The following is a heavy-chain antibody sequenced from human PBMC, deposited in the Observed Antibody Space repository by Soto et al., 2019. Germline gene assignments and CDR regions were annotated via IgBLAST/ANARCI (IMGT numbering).Heavy chain of an antibody. V-gene: IGHV1-24*01. D-gene: IGHD2-15*01. CDR2: FDPEDGET. CDR1: GYTLTELS. CDR3: ARDLGGWPDY. J-gene: IGHJ4*02. Sequence: ASVKVSCKASGYTLTELSMHWVRQAPGKGLEWMGGFDPEDGETIYAQKFQGRVTITRDTSASTAYMELSSLRSEDTAVYYCARDLGGWPDYWGQGTLVTVSS.